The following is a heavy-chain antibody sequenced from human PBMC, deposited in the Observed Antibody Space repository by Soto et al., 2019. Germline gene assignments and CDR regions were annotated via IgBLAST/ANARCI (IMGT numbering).Heavy chain of an antibody. CDR3: AREGYSSSWYFDY. CDR1: GFTFSSYA. V-gene: IGHV3-30-3*01. J-gene: IGHJ4*02. Sequence: QVQLVESGGGVVQPGRSLRLSCAASGFTFSSYAMHWVSQAPGKGLEWVAVISYDGSNKYYADSVKGRFTISRDNSKNTLYLQMNSLRAEDTAVYYCAREGYSSSWYFDYWGQGTLVTVSS. CDR2: ISYDGSNK. D-gene: IGHD6-13*01.